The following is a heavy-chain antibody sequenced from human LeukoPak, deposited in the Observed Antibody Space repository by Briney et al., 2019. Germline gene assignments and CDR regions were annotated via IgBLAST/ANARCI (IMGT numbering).Heavy chain of an antibody. CDR1: GGSIRGYY. J-gene: IGHJ4*02. CDR2: IYHSGST. D-gene: IGHD5-18*01. CDR3: ARYTAMVPFDY. V-gene: IGHV4-59*01. Sequence: PSETLSLTCTVSGGSIRGYYWSWIRQPPGKGPEWIGYIYHSGSTNYNPALKSRVTISVDTSKNQFSLKLSSVTAADTAVYYCARYTAMVPFDYWSQGTLVTVSS.